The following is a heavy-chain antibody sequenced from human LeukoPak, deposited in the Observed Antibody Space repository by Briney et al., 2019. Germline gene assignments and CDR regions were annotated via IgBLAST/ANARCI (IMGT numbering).Heavy chain of an antibody. D-gene: IGHD2-21*01. V-gene: IGHV1-2*02. CDR1: GYTFTGYY. Sequence: ASVKVSCKASGYTFTGYYMHWVRQAPGQGLEWVGWINPNSGGTNYAQKFQGRVTMTRDTSISTAYMELSRLRSDDTAVYYCARCSVGVDYYYYMDVWGKGTTVTISS. J-gene: IGHJ6*03. CDR3: ARCSVGVDYYYYMDV. CDR2: INPNSGGT.